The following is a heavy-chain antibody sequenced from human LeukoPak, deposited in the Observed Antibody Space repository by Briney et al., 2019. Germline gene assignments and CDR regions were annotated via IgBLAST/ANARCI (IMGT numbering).Heavy chain of an antibody. CDR1: GFTFDDYG. Sequence: GGSLRLSCAASGFTFDDYGMSWVRQAPGKGLEWVSGTNWNGGSTGYADSVKGRFTISRDNAKNSLYLQMNSLRAEDTALYYCARAGYDFWSGYPSSGWFDPWGQGTLVTVSS. V-gene: IGHV3-20*04. J-gene: IGHJ5*02. D-gene: IGHD3-3*01. CDR2: TNWNGGST. CDR3: ARAGYDFWSGYPSSGWFDP.